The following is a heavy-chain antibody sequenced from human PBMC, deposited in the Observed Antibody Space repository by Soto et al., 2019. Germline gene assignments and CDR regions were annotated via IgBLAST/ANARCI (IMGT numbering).Heavy chain of an antibody. J-gene: IGHJ5*02. Sequence: LQLQESGPGLVKPSETLSLTCTVSGGSITSSSYYWGWIRQPPGKGLEWIGTIYYSGSTYYNPSLKSRVAISVHTYKYQFSLNLRSVTAAAAAVYYCARHPHWLRDSGSYFRLSWFDPWVQGTLVTVSS. CDR3: ARHPHWLRDSGSYFRLSWFDP. CDR2: IYYSGST. V-gene: IGHV4-39*01. D-gene: IGHD3-10*01. CDR1: GGSITSSSYY.